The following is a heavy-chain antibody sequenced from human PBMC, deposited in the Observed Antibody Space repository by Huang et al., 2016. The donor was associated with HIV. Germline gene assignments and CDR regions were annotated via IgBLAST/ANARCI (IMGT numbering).Heavy chain of an antibody. CDR2: INTNTGNP. D-gene: IGHD3-10*01. V-gene: IGHV7-4-1*02. CDR1: GYSFPKYA. Sequence: QVQLVQSGSELKKPGASVKVSCEASGYSFPKYAMNWVRQAPGQGLEWMGWINTNTGNPTYAQGVTGRFVFSLDTYVSTAYLQINSLKAEDTAVYYCARDGGRELLWFGELLGAFDIWGQGTMVTVSS. CDR3: ARDGGRELLWFGELLGAFDI. J-gene: IGHJ3*02.